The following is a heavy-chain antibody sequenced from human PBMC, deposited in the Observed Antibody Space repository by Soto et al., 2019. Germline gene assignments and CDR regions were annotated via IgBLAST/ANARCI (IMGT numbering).Heavy chain of an antibody. CDR2: ITSDGKSK. V-gene: IGHV3-74*01. D-gene: IGHD2-21*02. J-gene: IGHJ5*02. CDR3: ARESGDWPLNWFDP. CDR1: GFNFSNHW. Sequence: LRLSCAASGFNFSNHWMHWVRQRPAEGLVWVSRITSDGKSKAYAESVKGRFAISRDNAKNTLYLQMNGLTAEDTAVYYCARESGDWPLNWFDPWGQGTTVTVSS.